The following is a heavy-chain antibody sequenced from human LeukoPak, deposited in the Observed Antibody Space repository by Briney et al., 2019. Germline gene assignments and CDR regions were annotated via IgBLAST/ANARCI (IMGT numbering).Heavy chain of an antibody. CDR1: GGSISSYY. CDR3: ARQAPYDSSVNDY. Sequence: SETLSLTCTVSGGSISSYYWSWLRQPPGKGLEWIGYIYYSGSTNYNPSLKSRVTISVDTSKNQFSLKLSSVTAADTAVYYCARQAPYDSSVNDYWGQGTLVTVSS. D-gene: IGHD3-22*01. V-gene: IGHV4-59*08. J-gene: IGHJ4*02. CDR2: IYYSGST.